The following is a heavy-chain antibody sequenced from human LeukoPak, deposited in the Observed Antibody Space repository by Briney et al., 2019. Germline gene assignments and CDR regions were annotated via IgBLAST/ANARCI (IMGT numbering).Heavy chain of an antibody. J-gene: IGHJ4*02. D-gene: IGHD5-24*01. CDR2: IYYSGST. CDR3: ARHEIGWLQPFDY. Sequence: ASETLSLTCTVSGGSISSYYWSWIRQPPGKGLEWIGYIYYSGSTNYNPSLKSRVTISVDTSKNQFSLKLSSVTAADTAVYYCARHEIGWLQPFDYWGQGTLVTVSS. CDR1: GGSISSYY. V-gene: IGHV4-59*08.